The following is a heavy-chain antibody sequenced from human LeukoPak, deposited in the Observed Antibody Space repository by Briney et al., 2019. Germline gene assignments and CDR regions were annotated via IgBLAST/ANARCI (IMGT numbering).Heavy chain of an antibody. V-gene: IGHV4-59*01. D-gene: IGHD3-22*01. CDR3: ACLTTADAFDI. J-gene: IGHJ3*02. Sequence: SETLSLTCTVSGGSINSYYWSWIRQPPGKGLEWIGYIYDSGSTNYNPSLKSRVTISVDTSKYQFSLKLSSVTAADTAVYYCACLTTADAFDIWGQGTMVTVSS. CDR2: IYDSGST. CDR1: GGSINSYY.